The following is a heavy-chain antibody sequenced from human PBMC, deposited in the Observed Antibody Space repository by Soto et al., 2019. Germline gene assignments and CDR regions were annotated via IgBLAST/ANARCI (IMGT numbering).Heavy chain of an antibody. CDR1: GFTFSSYA. V-gene: IGHV3-30-3*01. Sequence: QVQLVESGAGVVQPGRSLRLSCAASGFTFSSYAMHWVRQAPGKGLEWVAVISYDGSNKYYADSVKGRFTISRDNSKKALYLQMNSLRAEDTAVYYCAREVGYGDSDDYYGMDVWGQGTTFTVSS. D-gene: IGHD4-17*01. J-gene: IGHJ6*02. CDR2: ISYDGSNK. CDR3: AREVGYGDSDDYYGMDV.